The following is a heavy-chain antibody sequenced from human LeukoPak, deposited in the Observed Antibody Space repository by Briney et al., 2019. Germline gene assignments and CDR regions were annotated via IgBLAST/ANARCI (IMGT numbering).Heavy chain of an antibody. V-gene: IGHV3-23*01. J-gene: IGHJ1*01. CDR3: AKDRDGTVSHPYFQD. CDR1: GFTFSSYA. Sequence: PGGSLRLSCAASGFTFSSYAMSWVRQAPGKGLEWVSSISSGGGGTDSADSAKGRFTISRDNSKNTLFLQMNSLRVEDTAVYFCAKDRDGTVSHPYFQDWGQGTLVTVSS. CDR2: ISSGGGGT. D-gene: IGHD4-17*01.